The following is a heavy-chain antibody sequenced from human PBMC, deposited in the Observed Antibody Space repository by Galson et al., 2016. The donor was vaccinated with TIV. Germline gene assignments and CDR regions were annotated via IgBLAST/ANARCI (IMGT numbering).Heavy chain of an antibody. V-gene: IGHV1-3*01. CDR3: ARFCSGASCSSVNGFDI. CDR1: GHTFTKYA. D-gene: IGHD3-3*01. Sequence: SVKVSCKASGHTFTKYALHWLRQAPGQRLEWMGWVSGGSGNTKYSQKFQGKVSLTRDSSANTAYMALSSLRSEDTAVYYCARFCSGASCSSVNGFDIWDQGTKVFVSS. CDR2: VSGGSGNT. J-gene: IGHJ3*02.